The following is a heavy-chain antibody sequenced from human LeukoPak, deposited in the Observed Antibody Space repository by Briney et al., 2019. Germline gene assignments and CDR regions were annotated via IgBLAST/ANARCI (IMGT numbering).Heavy chain of an antibody. Sequence: GGSLRLSCAASGFTFSSYSMNWVRQAPGKGLEWVSSISSGSSYIYYADSVKGRFTISRDNAKNSLYLQMNSLRAEDTAVYYCARVRMIGDAFDIWGQGTMVTVSS. CDR1: GFTFSSYS. V-gene: IGHV3-21*01. CDR3: ARVRMIGDAFDI. CDR2: ISSGSSYI. D-gene: IGHD3-16*01. J-gene: IGHJ3*02.